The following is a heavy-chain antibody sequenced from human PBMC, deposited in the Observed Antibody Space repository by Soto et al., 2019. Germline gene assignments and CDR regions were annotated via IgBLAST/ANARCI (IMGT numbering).Heavy chain of an antibody. CDR3: ASTSGGSGSYWYYYYYMDV. Sequence: SETLSLTCTVSGGSISSGGYYWSWIRQHPGKGLEWIGYINYSGSTNYNPSLKSRVTISVDTSKNQFSLKLSSVTAADTAVYYCASTSGGSGSYWYYYYYMDVWGKGTTVTVSS. V-gene: IGHV4-31*03. CDR2: INYSGST. J-gene: IGHJ6*03. CDR1: GGSISSGGYY. D-gene: IGHD3-10*01.